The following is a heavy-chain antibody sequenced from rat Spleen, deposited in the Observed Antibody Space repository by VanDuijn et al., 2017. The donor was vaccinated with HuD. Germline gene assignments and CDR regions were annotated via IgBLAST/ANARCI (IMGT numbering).Heavy chain of an antibody. V-gene: IGHV5S14*01. J-gene: IGHJ2*01. CDR1: GFTFSNYG. CDR3: ARETGYNSYFDY. D-gene: IGHD1-4*01. Sequence: EVQLVESGGDLVQPGRSLKLSCAASGFTFSNYGMAWVRQTPTKGLEWVASISTAGGNTFYRGSVRGRFTISRDNAKNTQYLQMDSLRSEDTATYYCARETGYNSYFDYWGQGVMVTVSS. CDR2: ISTAGGNT.